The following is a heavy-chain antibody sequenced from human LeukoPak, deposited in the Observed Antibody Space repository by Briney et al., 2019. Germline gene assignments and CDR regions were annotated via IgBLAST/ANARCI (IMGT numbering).Heavy chain of an antibody. V-gene: IGHV3-30*02. CDR1: GFTFSSYG. Sequence: GGSLRLSCAASGFTFSSYGMHWVRQAPGKGLEWVAFIRYDGSNKYYADSVKGRFTISRDNSKNTLYLQMNSLRAEDTAVYYCAKDPSGDYYYYYMDVWGKGTTVTISS. J-gene: IGHJ6*03. CDR3: AKDPSGDYYYYYMDV. CDR2: IRYDGSNK. D-gene: IGHD6-19*01.